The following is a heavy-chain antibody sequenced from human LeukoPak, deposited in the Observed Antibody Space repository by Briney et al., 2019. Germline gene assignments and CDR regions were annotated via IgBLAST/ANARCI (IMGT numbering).Heavy chain of an antibody. CDR3: AKKRYYYGSGSYNEFDY. V-gene: IGHV3-23*01. CDR2: ISGSGGST. J-gene: IGHJ4*02. CDR1: GFTFSSYG. Sequence: GGSLRLSCAASGFTFSSYGMHWVRQAPGKGLEWVSAISGSGGSTYYADSVKGRFTISRDNSKNTLYLQMNSLRAEDTAVYYCAKKRYYYGSGSYNEFDYWGQGTLVTVSS. D-gene: IGHD3-10*01.